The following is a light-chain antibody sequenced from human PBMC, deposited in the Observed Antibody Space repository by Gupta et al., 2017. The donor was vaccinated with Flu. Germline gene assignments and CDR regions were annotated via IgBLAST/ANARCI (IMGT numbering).Light chain of an antibody. J-gene: IGKJ1*01. V-gene: IGKV3-11*01. CDR3: QQRSNWQT. CDR2: DIS. Sequence: SPVTLSMSPGERATLSCRASQSVSNSLDWYQQKPGQAPRRLIYDISHRATGVSDRFSGSGYGTDFTLTISSLEPDDFAVYYWQQRSNWQTFGQGTKVEMK. CDR1: QSVSNS.